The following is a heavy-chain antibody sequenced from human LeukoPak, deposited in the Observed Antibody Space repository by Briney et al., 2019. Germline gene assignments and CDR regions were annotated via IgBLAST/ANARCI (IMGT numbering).Heavy chain of an antibody. J-gene: IGHJ6*03. CDR1: EFSFSTYW. CDR3: ARSPAGDAWPPAYYMDV. CDR2: IKEDGTEK. Sequence: PGGSLRLSCAASEFSFSTYWVSWVRQAPGKGLEWVANIKEDGTEKYYVGSVKGRFTISRDNAKKSLYLQMNSLRDDDTAVYFCARSPAGDAWPPAYYMDVWGKGTTVTVSS. D-gene: IGHD3-10*01. V-gene: IGHV3-7*01.